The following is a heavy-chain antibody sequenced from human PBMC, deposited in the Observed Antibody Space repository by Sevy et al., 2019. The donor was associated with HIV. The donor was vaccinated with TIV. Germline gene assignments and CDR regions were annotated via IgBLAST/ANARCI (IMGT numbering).Heavy chain of an antibody. CDR3: ASDFRSSGGLVVGDY. CDR1: GFTFSNYG. Sequence: GGSLRLSCSTSGFTFSNYGMKWVRQAPGKGLEWVSAISGSGGSTFYGESVKGRFTISRDNAENTLYLQMSSLRDEDTAVYCCASDFRSSGGLVVGDYWGQGTLVTVSS. D-gene: IGHD2-21*01. V-gene: IGHV3-23*01. CDR2: ISGSGGST. J-gene: IGHJ4*02.